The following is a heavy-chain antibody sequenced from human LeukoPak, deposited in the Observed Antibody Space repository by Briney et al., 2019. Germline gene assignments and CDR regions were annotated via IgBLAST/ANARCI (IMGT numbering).Heavy chain of an antibody. Sequence: ASVKVSCKVSGYTLTELSMHWVRQAPGKGLEWMGGFDPEDGETIYAQKFQGRVTMTEDTSTDTAYMELSSLRSEDTAVYYCATQPHDSWLLLQDAFDIWGQGTMVTVPS. CDR2: FDPEDGET. V-gene: IGHV1-24*01. J-gene: IGHJ3*02. D-gene: IGHD3-22*01. CDR1: GYTLTELS. CDR3: ATQPHDSWLLLQDAFDI.